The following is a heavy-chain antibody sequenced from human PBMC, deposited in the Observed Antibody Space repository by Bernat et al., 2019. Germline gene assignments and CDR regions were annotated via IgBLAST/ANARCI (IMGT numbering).Heavy chain of an antibody. D-gene: IGHD3-22*01. CDR1: GGSISSGDYY. J-gene: IGHJ4*02. V-gene: IGHV4-30-4*01. CDR2: IYYTGST. Sequence: QVQLQESGPGLVKPSQTLSLTCTVSGGSISSGDYYWSWIRQPPGKGLEWIGYIYYTGSTYYNPSLKSRVTISLDTSRNQFSLRLGSVTAADTAVYYCATYFYDSSGWDYFDYWGQGTLVTVSS. CDR3: ATYFYDSSGWDYFDY.